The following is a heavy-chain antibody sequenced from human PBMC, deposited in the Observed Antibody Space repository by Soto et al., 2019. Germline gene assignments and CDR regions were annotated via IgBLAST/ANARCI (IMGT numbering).Heavy chain of an antibody. J-gene: IGHJ6*02. D-gene: IGHD6-6*01. CDR3: ARELGKYSTSHYYFYGMDV. Sequence: SVKVSCKASGGSFSTYGISWVRQAPGQGLEWMGEIIPVFGTERYAQRFKGRVTITADRSTSTAYMGLSSLRSEDTAVYYCARELGKYSTSHYYFYGMDVWGQGTTVTVSS. CDR2: IIPVFGTE. CDR1: GGSFSTYG. V-gene: IGHV1-69*06.